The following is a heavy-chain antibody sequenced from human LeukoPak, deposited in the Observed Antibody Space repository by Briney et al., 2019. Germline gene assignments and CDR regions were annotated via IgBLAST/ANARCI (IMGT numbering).Heavy chain of an antibody. CDR1: GGTSSSYA. V-gene: IGHV1-69*06. CDR3: ANADVGPDPYYYYYYYMDV. J-gene: IGHJ6*03. Sequence: SVKVSCKASGGTSSSYAISWVRQAPGQGLEWMGGIIPIFGTANYAQKFQGRVTITADKSTSTAYMELSSLRSEDTAVYYCANADVGPDPYYYYYYYMDVWGKGTTVTVSS. CDR2: IIPIFGTA. D-gene: IGHD2-15*01.